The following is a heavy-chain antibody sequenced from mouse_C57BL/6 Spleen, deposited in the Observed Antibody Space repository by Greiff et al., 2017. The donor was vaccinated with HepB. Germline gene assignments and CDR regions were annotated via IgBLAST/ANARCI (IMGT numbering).Heavy chain of an antibody. J-gene: IGHJ2*01. V-gene: IGHV5-4*01. CDR2: ISDGGSYT. Sequence: EVHLVESGGGLVKPGGSLKLSCAASGFTFSSYAMSWVRQTPEKRLEWVATISDGGSYTYYPDNVKGRFTISRDNAKNNLYLQMSHLKSEDTAMYYCARDSGYYGSSYGYFDYWGQGTTLTVSS. CDR1: GFTFSSYA. D-gene: IGHD1-1*01. CDR3: ARDSGYYGSSYGYFDY.